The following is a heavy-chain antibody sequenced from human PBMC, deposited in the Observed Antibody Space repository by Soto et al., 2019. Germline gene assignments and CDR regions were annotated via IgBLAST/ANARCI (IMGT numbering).Heavy chain of an antibody. D-gene: IGHD5-12*01. Sequence: GASVKVSCKASGYTFTSYGISWVRQAPGQGLEWMGWISAYNGNTNYAQKLQGRVTMTTDTSASTAYMELSSLRSEDTAVYYCARDLAGDGYNYPWDYWGQGTLVTVSS. CDR2: ISAYNGNT. J-gene: IGHJ4*02. CDR3: ARDLAGDGYNYPWDY. CDR1: GYTFTSYG. V-gene: IGHV1-18*01.